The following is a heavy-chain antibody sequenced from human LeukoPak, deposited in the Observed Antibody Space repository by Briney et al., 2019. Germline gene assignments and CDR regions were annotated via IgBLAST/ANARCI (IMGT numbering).Heavy chain of an antibody. J-gene: IGHJ4*02. D-gene: IGHD4-17*01. CDR3: AGYHAYGVTTPPLGY. CDR2: IYHSGST. Sequence: SETLSLTCTVSAYSISSGYYWGWIRQPPGKGLEWIGSIYHSGSTYYNPSLESRVTISVDTSKNRFSLKLSSVTAADTAVYFCAGYHAYGVTTPPLGYWGQGTLVTVSS. CDR1: AYSISSGYY. V-gene: IGHV4-38-2*02.